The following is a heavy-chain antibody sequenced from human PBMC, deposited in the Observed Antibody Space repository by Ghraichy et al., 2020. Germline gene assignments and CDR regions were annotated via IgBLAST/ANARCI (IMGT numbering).Heavy chain of an antibody. D-gene: IGHD2-21*01. CDR1: GGSFSGYY. Sequence: SETLSLTCAVYGGSFSGYYWSWIRQPPGKGLEWIGEINHSGSTNYNPSLKSRVTISVDTSKNQFSLKLSSVTAADTAVYYCARGGTAYCGGDCYSRLLDYWGQGTLVTVSS. J-gene: IGHJ4*02. V-gene: IGHV4-34*01. CDR3: ARGGTAYCGGDCYSRLLDY. CDR2: INHSGST.